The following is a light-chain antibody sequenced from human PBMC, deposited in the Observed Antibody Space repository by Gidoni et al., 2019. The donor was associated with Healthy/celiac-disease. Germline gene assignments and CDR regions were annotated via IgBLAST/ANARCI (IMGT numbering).Light chain of an antibody. J-gene: IGKJ1*01. Sequence: DIVLKRTPAPQSVSPGESATLSCRASQSVSSNSAWYQQKPGQAPRLLIYGASTRATGIPARFSGSESGAVFTLTISSLQSEDFSVYYCQQYNAWHCPFXQXTKVEIK. CDR1: QSVSSN. CDR2: GAS. V-gene: IGKV3-15*01. CDR3: QQYNAWHCP.